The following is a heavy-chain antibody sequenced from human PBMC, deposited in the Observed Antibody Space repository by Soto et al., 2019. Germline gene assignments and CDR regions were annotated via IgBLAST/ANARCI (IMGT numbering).Heavy chain of an antibody. J-gene: IGHJ4*02. V-gene: IGHV4-34*01. CDR2: INHSGST. CDR3: ARGIRIVVVQRDAPDKYYFDY. Sequence: SETLSLTCAVYGGSFSGYYWSWIRQPPGKGLEWIGEINHSGSTNYNPSLKSRVTISVDTSKNQFSLKLSSVTAADTAVYYCARGIRIVVVQRDAPDKYYFDYWGQGTLVTGSS. D-gene: IGHD3-22*01. CDR1: GGSFSGYY.